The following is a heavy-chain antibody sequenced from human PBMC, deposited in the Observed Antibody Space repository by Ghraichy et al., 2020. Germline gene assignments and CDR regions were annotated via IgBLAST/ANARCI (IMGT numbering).Heavy chain of an antibody. D-gene: IGHD1-26*01. Sequence: SETLSLTCAVYGGSFSGYYWSWIRQPPGKGLEWIGEINHSGSTNYNPSLKSRVTISVDTSKNQFSLKLSSVTAADTAVYYCAREGIVGATGFDYWGQGTLVTVSS. V-gene: IGHV4-34*01. CDR2: INHSGST. CDR1: GGSFSGYY. J-gene: IGHJ4*02. CDR3: AREGIVGATGFDY.